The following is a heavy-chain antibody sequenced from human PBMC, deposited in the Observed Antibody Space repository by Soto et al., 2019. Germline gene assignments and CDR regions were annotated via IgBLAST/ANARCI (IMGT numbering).Heavy chain of an antibody. Sequence: QVQLVQSGAEVKKPGASVKVSCKASGYTFTSYYMHWVRQAPGQGLEWMGIINPSGGSTSYAQKFQGRVTMTRDTSTSTVYMELISLRSEDTAVYYWARVARGGNYGMDVWGQGTTVTVSS. CDR3: ARVARGGNYGMDV. CDR1: GYTFTSYY. D-gene: IGHD3-16*01. J-gene: IGHJ6*02. CDR2: INPSGGST. V-gene: IGHV1-46*01.